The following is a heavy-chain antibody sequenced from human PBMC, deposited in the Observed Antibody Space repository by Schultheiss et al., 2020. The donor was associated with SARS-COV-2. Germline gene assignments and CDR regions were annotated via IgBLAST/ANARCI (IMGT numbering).Heavy chain of an antibody. D-gene: IGHD3-22*01. Sequence: GGSLRLSCAASGFTFSSYDMHWVRQTTGKGLEWVSAIGTAGDPYYPGSVKGRFTISRENAKNTLYLQMNSLRAEDTAVYYCARSLPYYYDSSGPFDYWGQGTLVTVSS. CDR3: ARSLPYYYDSSGPFDY. V-gene: IGHV3-13*05. CDR1: GFTFSSYD. CDR2: IGTAGDP. J-gene: IGHJ4*02.